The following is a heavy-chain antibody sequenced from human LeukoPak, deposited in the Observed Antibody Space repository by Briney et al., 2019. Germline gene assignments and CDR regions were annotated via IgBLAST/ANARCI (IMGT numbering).Heavy chain of an antibody. J-gene: IGHJ4*02. D-gene: IGHD2-15*01. V-gene: IGHV4-61*02. Sequence: SETLSLTCTVSGGSISSGSYYWSWIRQPAGKGLEWIGRIYTSGSTNYNPSLKSRVTISVDTSKNQFSLKPSSVTAADTAVYYCAREIHCSGGSCYPKEYYFDYWGQGTLVTVSS. CDR3: AREIHCSGGSCYPKEYYFDY. CDR1: GGSISSGSYY. CDR2: IYTSGST.